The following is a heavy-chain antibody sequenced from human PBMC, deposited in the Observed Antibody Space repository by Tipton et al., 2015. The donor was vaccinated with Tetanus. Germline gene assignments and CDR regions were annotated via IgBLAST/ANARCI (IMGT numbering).Heavy chain of an antibody. Sequence: SLRFSCAASGFTFRSYWMSWVRQAPGKGLEWVANIKEDGSETNYVDSVKGRFTISRDSAKSSLYLQMNSLRAEDTAVYYCARHWGPRPGIAAAGTWWFDPWGQGTLVTVSS. CDR1: GFTFRSYW. V-gene: IGHV3-7*01. D-gene: IGHD6-13*01. CDR2: IKEDGSET. CDR3: ARHWGPRPGIAAAGTWWFDP. J-gene: IGHJ5*02.